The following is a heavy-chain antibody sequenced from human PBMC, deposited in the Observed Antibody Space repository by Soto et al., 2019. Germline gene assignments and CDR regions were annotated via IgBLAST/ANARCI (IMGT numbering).Heavy chain of an antibody. V-gene: IGHV1-18*01. J-gene: IGHJ5*02. CDR1: GYTFTSYG. Sequence: ASVKVSCKASGYTFTSYGISWVRQAPGQGLEWMGWISAYNGNTNYAQKLQGRVTMTIDTSTSTAYMELRSLRSDDTAVYYCARDFQYYYDSSGRGGWFDPWGQGTLVTVSS. CDR3: ARDFQYYYDSSGRGGWFDP. D-gene: IGHD3-22*01. CDR2: ISAYNGNT.